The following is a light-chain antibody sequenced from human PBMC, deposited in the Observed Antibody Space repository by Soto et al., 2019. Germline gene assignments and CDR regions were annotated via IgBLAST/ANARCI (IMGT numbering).Light chain of an antibody. J-gene: IGKJ1*01. CDR3: QQYYRTPPT. Sequence: DIVMTQSPDSLAVSLGERATINCKSSQSVLYSSNNKNYLAWYQQKPGQPPKLFIYWASTRESVVPDRVSGSGSGTDFTLTIGSREAEDVAVYYCQQYYRTPPTFGQATKVEIK. CDR2: WAS. V-gene: IGKV4-1*01. CDR1: QSVLYSSNNKNY.